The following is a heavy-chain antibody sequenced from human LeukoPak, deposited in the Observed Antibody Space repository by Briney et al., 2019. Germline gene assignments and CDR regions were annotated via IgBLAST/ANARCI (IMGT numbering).Heavy chain of an antibody. CDR3: ARPYGSGSYSGAFDI. D-gene: IGHD3-10*01. V-gene: IGHV5-51*01. CDR2: IYPGDSDT. CDR1: GYSFTNYW. J-gene: IGHJ3*02. Sequence: GESLKISCKGSGYSFTNYWIGWVRQMPGKGLEWMGIIYPGDSDTRYSPSFQGQVTFSADKSISTTYLQWSSMKASDTAMYYCARPYGSGSYSGAFDIWGQGTMVTVSS.